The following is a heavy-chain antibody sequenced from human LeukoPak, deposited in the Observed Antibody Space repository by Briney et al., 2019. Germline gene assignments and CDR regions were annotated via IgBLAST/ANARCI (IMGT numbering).Heavy chain of an antibody. Sequence: GGSLRLSCAASGFTFDDYAMHWVRQAPGKGLEWVSGISWNSGSIGYADSVKGRFTISRDNAKNSLYLQMNSLRAEDTAVYYCAKGPEWLQFLGRRFDPWGQGTLVTVSS. CDR1: GFTFDDYA. V-gene: IGHV3-9*01. CDR2: ISWNSGSI. D-gene: IGHD5-24*01. CDR3: AKGPEWLQFLGRRFDP. J-gene: IGHJ5*02.